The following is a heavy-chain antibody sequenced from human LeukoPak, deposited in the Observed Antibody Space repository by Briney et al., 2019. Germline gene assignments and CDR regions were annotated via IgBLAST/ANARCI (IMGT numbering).Heavy chain of an antibody. CDR2: ISYDGSNK. D-gene: IGHD6-19*01. J-gene: IGHJ4*02. V-gene: IGHV3-30-3*01. CDR3: AREYSSGWFDY. Sequence: GGSLRLSCAASGFTFSSYAMHWVRQAPGKGLEWVAVISYDGSNKYYADSVKGRFTISRDNSKNTLYLQMNSLRAEDTAVYYCAREYSSGWFDYWGQGTLVTVSS. CDR1: GFTFSSYA.